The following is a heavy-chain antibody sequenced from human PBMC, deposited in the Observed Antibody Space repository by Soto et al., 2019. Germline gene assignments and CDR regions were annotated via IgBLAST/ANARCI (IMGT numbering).Heavy chain of an antibody. J-gene: IGHJ5*02. CDR1: GGCISSYY. Sequence: PSETLSLTCTVSGGCISSYYWSWIRQPPGKGLEWIGYIYYSGSTNYNPSLKSRVTISVDTSKNQFSLKLSSVTAADTAVYYCRVYCSGGSCYWWGFDPWGQGTLVTFSS. CDR2: IYYSGST. V-gene: IGHV4-59*01. D-gene: IGHD2-15*01. CDR3: RVYCSGGSCYWWGFDP.